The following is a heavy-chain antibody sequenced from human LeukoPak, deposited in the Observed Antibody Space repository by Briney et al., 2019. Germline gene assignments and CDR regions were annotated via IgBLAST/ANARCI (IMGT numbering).Heavy chain of an antibody. V-gene: IGHV1-18*01. CDR1: GYTSTSYS. D-gene: IGHD4-11*01. Sequence: APLKSSCKASGYTSTSYSISSVRQAPGQRLERIGWMSACNGNTNYAQKLQGRVTMTTDTSTSTAYMELRSLRSDDTAVYYCARDVDYRMMNLDYWGQGTLVTVSS. CDR3: ARDVDYRMMNLDY. CDR2: MSACNGNT. J-gene: IGHJ4*02.